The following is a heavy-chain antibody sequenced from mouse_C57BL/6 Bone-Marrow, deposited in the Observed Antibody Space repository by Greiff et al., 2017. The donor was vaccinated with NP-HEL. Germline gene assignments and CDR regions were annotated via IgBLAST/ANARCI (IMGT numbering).Heavy chain of an antibody. CDR1: GYTFTSYG. Sequence: QVHVKQSGAELARPGASVKLSCKASGYTFTSYGISWVKQRTGQGLEWIGEIYPRSGNTYYNEKFKGKATLTADKSSSTAYMELRSLTSEDSAVYFCARSGYWYFDVWGTGTTVTVSS. CDR3: ARSGYWYFDV. D-gene: IGHD3-2*02. V-gene: IGHV1-81*01. J-gene: IGHJ1*03. CDR2: IYPRSGNT.